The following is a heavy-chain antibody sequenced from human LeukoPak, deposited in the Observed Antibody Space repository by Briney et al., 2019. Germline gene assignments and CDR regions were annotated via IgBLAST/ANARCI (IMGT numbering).Heavy chain of an antibody. V-gene: IGHV3-66*01. Sequence: AGGSLRLSCAVSGFTVSGNYMSWVRQAPGKGLEWVSIIYSGGTSYYADSVKGRFTISRDNSKNTLYLQMSSLRAEDTAVYYCARDVDYYDSGSREIQIHYWGQGTLVTVSS. CDR1: GFTVSGNY. J-gene: IGHJ4*02. CDR2: IYSGGTS. D-gene: IGHD3-10*01. CDR3: ARDVDYYDSGSREIQIHY.